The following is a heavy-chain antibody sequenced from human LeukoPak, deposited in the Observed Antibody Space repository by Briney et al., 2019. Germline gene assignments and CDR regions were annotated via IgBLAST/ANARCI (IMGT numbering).Heavy chain of an antibody. CDR2: ISVNGVTT. Sequence: GGSLRLSCAASGFTFTTYAMSWVRQAPGKGLEWVSGISVNGVTTHHADSVKGRFTISRDNAKNTLYLQMNSLRAEDTAVYYCARTIVGAAFDYWGQGTLVTVSS. V-gene: IGHV3-23*01. CDR3: ARTIVGAAFDY. J-gene: IGHJ4*02. CDR1: GFTFTTYA. D-gene: IGHD1-26*01.